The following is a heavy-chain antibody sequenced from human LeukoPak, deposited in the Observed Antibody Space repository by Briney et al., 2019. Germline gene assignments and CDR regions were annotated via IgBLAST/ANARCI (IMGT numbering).Heavy chain of an antibody. CDR1: GYSFIDYY. V-gene: IGHV1-2*02. D-gene: IGHD3-10*01. CDR2: VNPHSGGT. Sequence: ASVKVSCKGSGYSFIDYYIHWVRQAPGQGLEWVGLVNPHSGGTKFAQKFQGRVTMTRDTSINTAYMEVSSLRSDDTAVYYCARDIGDYYGSGSYWLLWGQGTLVTVAS. J-gene: IGHJ4*02. CDR3: ARDIGDYYGSGSYWLL.